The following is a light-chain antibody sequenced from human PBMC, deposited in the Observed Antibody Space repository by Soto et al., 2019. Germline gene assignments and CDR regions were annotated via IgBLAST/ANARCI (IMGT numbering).Light chain of an antibody. CDR2: QDH. Sequence: SYELTQPPSVSVSPGQTASITCYGDKLGDKYASWYQQKPGQSPVLVIYQDHKRPSGIPERFSGSISGNTATLTISGIQATDEGDYYCQAWDSSAAFFGGGTKVTVL. V-gene: IGLV3-1*01. CDR1: KLGDKY. CDR3: QAWDSSAAF. J-gene: IGLJ2*01.